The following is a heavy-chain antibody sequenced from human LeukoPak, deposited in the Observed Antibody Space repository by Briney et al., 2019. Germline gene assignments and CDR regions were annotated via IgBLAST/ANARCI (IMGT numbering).Heavy chain of an antibody. V-gene: IGHV3-23*01. Sequence: GGSLRLSCAASGFTFNTYAMTWVRQAPGEGLEWVSLISGSGRATYYADSVRGRLTISRDNSKNTLYLQMNSLRAEDTAVYYCAKEYGSGSYLYYYYGMDVWGQGTTVTVSS. CDR1: GFTFNTYA. J-gene: IGHJ6*02. CDR2: ISGSGRAT. D-gene: IGHD3-10*01. CDR3: AKEYGSGSYLYYYYGMDV.